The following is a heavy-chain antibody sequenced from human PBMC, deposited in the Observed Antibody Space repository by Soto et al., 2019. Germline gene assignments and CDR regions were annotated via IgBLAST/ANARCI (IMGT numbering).Heavy chain of an antibody. CDR1: GFIFTNFW. CDR3: AKDSRYFDL. V-gene: IGHV3-74*01. D-gene: IGHD1-20*01. Sequence: GGSLRLSCEASGFIFTNFWMHWVRQVPGKGLVWVSRIDTSGSSTSYADSVKGRFTISRDNAKNTVSLQMNSLRAEDTGVYYCAKDSRYFDLWSQGSLVTVSS. CDR2: IDTSGSST. J-gene: IGHJ4*02.